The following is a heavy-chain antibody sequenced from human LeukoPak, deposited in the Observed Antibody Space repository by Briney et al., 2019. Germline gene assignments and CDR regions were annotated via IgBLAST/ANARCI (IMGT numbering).Heavy chain of an antibody. CDR1: GGSISSYY. CDR3: ARLGSSCLDY. CDR2: IYYSGST. J-gene: IGHJ4*02. V-gene: IGHV4-59*08. D-gene: IGHD6-13*01. Sequence: SETLSLTCTDSGGSISSYYWSWIRPPPGKGLEWIVYIYYSGSTNYNPSLKRRVTISVDTSKNQFSLKLSSVTAADTAVYYCARLGSSCLDYWGQGTLVTVSS.